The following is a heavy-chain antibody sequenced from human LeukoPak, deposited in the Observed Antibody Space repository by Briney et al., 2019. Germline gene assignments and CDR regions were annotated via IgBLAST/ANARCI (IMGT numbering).Heavy chain of an antibody. Sequence: SETLSLTCTVSGCSISGYYWSWIRQPPGKGLEWVGSIYYSGSAANYNPSLESRVMTSVDTSKNQFSLQVNSVTAADTAVYYCARDISGGSHAFDIWGQGTMVTVSS. CDR2: IYYSGSAA. D-gene: IGHD3-3*02. J-gene: IGHJ3*02. CDR3: ARDISGGSHAFDI. CDR1: GCSISGYY. V-gene: IGHV4-59*08.